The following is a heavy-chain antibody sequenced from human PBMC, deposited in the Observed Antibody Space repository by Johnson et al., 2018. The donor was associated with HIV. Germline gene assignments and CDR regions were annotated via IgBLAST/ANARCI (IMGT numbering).Heavy chain of an antibody. J-gene: IGHJ3*02. CDR2: ISYDGSNK. CDR1: GFTFSSYG. CDR3: AKGRLGLAFDI. D-gene: IGHD3-16*01. V-gene: IGHV3-30*19. Sequence: QVLLVESGGGVVQPGRSLRLSCAASGFTFSSYGMHWVRQAPGKGLEWVAVISYDGSNKYYEDSVKGRFTISRDTSKNTLYLQMNSLRAEDTAVYYCAKGRLGLAFDIWGQGTMVTVSS.